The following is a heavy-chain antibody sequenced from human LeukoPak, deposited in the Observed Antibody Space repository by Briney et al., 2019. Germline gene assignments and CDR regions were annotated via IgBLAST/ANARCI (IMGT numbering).Heavy chain of an antibody. J-gene: IGHJ6*03. Sequence: GGSLRLSCAASGFTFSSYGMHWVRQAPGKGLEWVAFIRYDGSNKYYADSVKGRFTISRDNSKNTLYLQMNSLRAEDTAVYYCAKDKDYDFYYYMDVWGKGTTVTVSS. CDR3: AKDKDYDFYYYMDV. CDR2: IRYDGSNK. CDR1: GFTFSSYG. V-gene: IGHV3-30*02.